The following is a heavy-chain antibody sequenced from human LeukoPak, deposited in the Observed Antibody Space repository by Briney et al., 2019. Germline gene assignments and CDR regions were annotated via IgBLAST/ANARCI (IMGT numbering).Heavy chain of an antibody. J-gene: IGHJ4*02. CDR2: IWYDGTTK. CDR3: AKDRVCTNGVCLFDY. D-gene: IGHD2-8*01. Sequence: RGSLRLSCAASGFTFSTYGMHWVRQAPGKGLEWVTFIWYDGTTKFYTDSVEGRFTVSRDNSKNTLYLQMNSLRAEDTAVYYCAKDRVCTNGVCLFDYWGQGTLVTVSS. V-gene: IGHV3-30*02. CDR1: GFTFSTYG.